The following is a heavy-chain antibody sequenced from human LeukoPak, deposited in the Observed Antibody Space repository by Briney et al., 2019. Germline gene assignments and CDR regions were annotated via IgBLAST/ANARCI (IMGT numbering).Heavy chain of an antibody. CDR2: ISSNGGST. D-gene: IGHD3-3*01. CDR3: ARDRQYDFWSVYYYYYYYMDV. V-gene: IGHV3-64*01. Sequence: GGSLRLSCAASGFTFSSYAMHWVRQAPGKGLEYVSAISSNGGSTYYANSVKGRFTISRDNSKNTPYLQMGSLRAEDMAVYYCARDRQYDFWSVYYYYYYYMDVWGKGTTVTVSS. J-gene: IGHJ6*03. CDR1: GFTFSSYA.